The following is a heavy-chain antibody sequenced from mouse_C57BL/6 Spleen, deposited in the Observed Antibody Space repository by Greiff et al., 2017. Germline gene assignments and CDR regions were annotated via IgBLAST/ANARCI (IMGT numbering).Heavy chain of an antibody. CDR2: FHPYNDDT. J-gene: IGHJ1*03. CDR1: GYTFTTYP. D-gene: IGHD2-4*01. Sequence: VQLQQPGAELVKPGASVKMSCKASGYTFTTYPIEWMKQNHGKSLEWIGNFHPYNDDTKYNEKFKGKATLTVEKSSSTVYLELSRLTSDDSSVYYCARGYYDYDGGYFDVWGTGTTVTVSS. V-gene: IGHV1-47*01. CDR3: ARGYYDYDGGYFDV.